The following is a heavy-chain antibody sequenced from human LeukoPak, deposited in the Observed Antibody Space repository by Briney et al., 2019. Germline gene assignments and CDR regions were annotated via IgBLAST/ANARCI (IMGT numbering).Heavy chain of an antibody. Sequence: GGSLRLSCAASGFSFSSYNMDWVRQAPGKGLGWVSFIDSSSRYIYQADSVKGRFTISRDNAKSSVFLQLNSLRAEDTAVYYCARVGGHCTSTSCPPPDYWGERTLLTVSS. CDR3: ARVGGHCTSTSCPPPDY. V-gene: IGHV3-21*01. CDR2: IDSSSRYI. J-gene: IGHJ4*02. D-gene: IGHD2-2*01. CDR1: GFSFSSYN.